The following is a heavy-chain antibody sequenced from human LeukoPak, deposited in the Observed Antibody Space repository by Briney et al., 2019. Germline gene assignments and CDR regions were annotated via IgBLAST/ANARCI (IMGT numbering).Heavy chain of an antibody. D-gene: IGHD5-12*01. CDR1: GYSISSGYY. J-gene: IGHJ6*03. V-gene: IGHV4-38-2*02. CDR2: IYYTGST. CDR3: ARVVYSGYDFRGAMDV. Sequence: SETLSLTCTVSGYSISSGYYWGWIRQPPGKGLEWIGYIYYTGSTNHNPSLKSRVTISVDTSKNQFSLKLSSVTAADTAVYYCARVVYSGYDFRGAMDVWGKGTTVTVSS.